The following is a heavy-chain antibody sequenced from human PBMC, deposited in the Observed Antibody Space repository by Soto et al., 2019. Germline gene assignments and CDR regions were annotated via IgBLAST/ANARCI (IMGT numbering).Heavy chain of an antibody. CDR2: VYSNGTT. Sequence: PSETLSLTCTVSGDSISSYYWSWIRRPPGKGLEWIGFVYSNGTTSYSRSLRSRVTMSVDTSTNQFSLNLKSVTAADSAVYYCARTPLIWGQGILVTVYS. J-gene: IGHJ4*02. V-gene: IGHV4-59*01. CDR1: GDSISSYY. CDR3: ARTPLI. D-gene: IGHD2-15*01.